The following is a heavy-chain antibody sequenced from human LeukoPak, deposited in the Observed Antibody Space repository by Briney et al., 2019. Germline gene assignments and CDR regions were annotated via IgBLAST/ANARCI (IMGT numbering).Heavy chain of an antibody. V-gene: IGHV4-34*01. CDR3: ASLYGNFQNYYDY. CDR2: INHSGST. D-gene: IGHD1-7*01. J-gene: IGHJ4*02. CDR1: GGPCCGHY. Sequence: SETLSLTCAVYGGPCCGHYWRWIPQPPGKGLEWIGEINHSGSTNYNPPLKSRVTISVDTSKNQFSLRLSSVTAADTAVYYCASLYGNFQNYYDYWGQGTLVTVSS.